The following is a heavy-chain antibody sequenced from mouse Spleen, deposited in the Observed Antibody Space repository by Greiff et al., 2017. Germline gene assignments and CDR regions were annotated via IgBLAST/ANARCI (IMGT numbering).Heavy chain of an antibody. J-gene: IGHJ4*01. V-gene: IGHV5-17*01. Sequence: EVKLVESGGGLVKPGGSLKLSCAASGFTFSDYGMHWVRQAPEKGLEWVAYISSGSSTIYYADTVKGRFTISRDNAKNTLFLQMTSLRSEDTAMYYCARLYYYGSRAMDYWGQGTSVTVSS. D-gene: IGHD1-1*01. CDR1: GFTFSDYG. CDR3: ARLYYYGSRAMDY. CDR2: ISSGSSTI.